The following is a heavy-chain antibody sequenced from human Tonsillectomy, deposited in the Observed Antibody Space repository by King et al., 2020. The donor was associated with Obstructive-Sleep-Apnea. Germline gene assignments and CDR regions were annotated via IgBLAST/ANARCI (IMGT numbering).Heavy chain of an antibody. V-gene: IGHV3-48*04. CDR2: IGGITGNI. J-gene: IGHJ5*02. Sequence: VQLVESGGALVQPGGSLRLSCVASGFTFSRYNMNWVRQAPGKGLEWVSHIGGITGNIFYADSVKGRFTISRDNTKNSLFLQMNSLRVEDTAVYYCVREGSGFDPWGQGTLVTVSS. CDR3: VREGSGFDP. CDR1: GFTFSRYN.